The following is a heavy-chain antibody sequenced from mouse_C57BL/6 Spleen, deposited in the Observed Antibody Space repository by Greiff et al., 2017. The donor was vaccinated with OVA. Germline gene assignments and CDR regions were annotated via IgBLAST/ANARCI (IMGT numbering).Heavy chain of an antibody. Sequence: QVQLQQPGAELVRPGSSVKLSCKASGYTFTSYWMHWVKPRPIQGLEWIGNIDPSDSETHYNQKFKDKATLTVDKSSSTAYMQLSSLTAEDSAVYCWARTGEGAQSDYAMDYWGQGTSVTVAS. D-gene: IGHD3-2*02. CDR1: GYTFTSYW. V-gene: IGHV1-52*01. J-gene: IGHJ4*01. CDR3: ARTGEGAQSDYAMDY. CDR2: IDPSDSET.